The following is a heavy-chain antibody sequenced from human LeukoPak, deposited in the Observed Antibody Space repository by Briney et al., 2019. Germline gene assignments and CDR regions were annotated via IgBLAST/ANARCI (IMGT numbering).Heavy chain of an antibody. CDR2: INPNSGGT. CDR3: ARSGYSYGIYYYYYMDV. V-gene: IGHV1-2*06. CDR1: GYTFTGYF. J-gene: IGHJ6*03. D-gene: IGHD5-18*01. Sequence: ASVKVSCRASGYTFTGYFMHWVRQAPGQGLEWMGRINPNSGGTNYAQKLQSRVTMTTDTSTSTAYMELRSLRSDDTAVYYCARSGYSYGIYYYYYMDVWGKGTTVTVSS.